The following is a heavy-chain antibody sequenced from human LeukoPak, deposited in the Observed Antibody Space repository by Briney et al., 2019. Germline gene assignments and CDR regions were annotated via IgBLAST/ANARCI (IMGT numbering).Heavy chain of an antibody. J-gene: IGHJ4*02. CDR2: IRYDGSNK. CDR3: SKGRETSVADY. Sequence: PGGSLRLSCAASGFTFSSYGMNWVRQAPGKGLEWVAFIRYDGSNKYYADSVKSRFTISRDDSDNTLYLQMNSLRPEDTAVFYFSKGRETSVADYWGQGTLVTVSS. V-gene: IGHV3-30*02. CDR1: GFTFSSYG.